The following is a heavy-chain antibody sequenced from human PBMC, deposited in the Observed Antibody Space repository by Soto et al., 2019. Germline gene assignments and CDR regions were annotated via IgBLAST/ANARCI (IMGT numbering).Heavy chain of an antibody. D-gene: IGHD3-10*01. CDR1: GYIFTNYA. CDR3: ARGSVSFDS. V-gene: IGHV1-3*01. Sequence: QVHLVQSGAEVKKPGASVNVSCKASGYIFTNYAIHWVRQAPGQRLEWMGRINAGDGNTRYSQNFQDRVTITRDTSASTAYMQLSSLTSDDSTLYFCARGSVSFDSWGQGTLVTVSS. J-gene: IGHJ4*02. CDR2: INAGDGNT.